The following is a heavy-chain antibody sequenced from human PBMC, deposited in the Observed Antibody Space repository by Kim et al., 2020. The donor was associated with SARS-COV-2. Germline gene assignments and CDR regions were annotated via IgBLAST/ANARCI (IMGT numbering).Heavy chain of an antibody. CDR2: RT. Sequence: RTNYKLSLKSRVIISLDTSKNLFSLNLRSLTAADTAVYFCARQEDLHYFDHWGRGTLVTVSS. CDR3: ARQEDLHYFDH. J-gene: IGHJ4*02. V-gene: IGHV4-61*07.